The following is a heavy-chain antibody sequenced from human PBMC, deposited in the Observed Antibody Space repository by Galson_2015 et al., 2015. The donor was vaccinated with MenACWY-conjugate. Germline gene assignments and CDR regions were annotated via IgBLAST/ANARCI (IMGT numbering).Heavy chain of an antibody. Sequence: SVKVSCKASGYTFTSYAMHWVRQAPGQRLEWMGWINAGNGNTKYSQKFQGRVTITRDTSASTAYMELSGLRSEDTAVYYCATHPLLWFGESHDYWGQGTLVTVSS. CDR1: GYTFTSYA. V-gene: IGHV1-3*01. J-gene: IGHJ4*02. CDR3: ATHPLLWFGESHDY. CDR2: INAGNGNT. D-gene: IGHD3-10*01.